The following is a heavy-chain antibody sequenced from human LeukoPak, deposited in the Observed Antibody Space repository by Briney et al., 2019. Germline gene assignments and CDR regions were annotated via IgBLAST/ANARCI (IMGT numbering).Heavy chain of an antibody. CDR1: GGSFSGYY. V-gene: IGHV4-34*01. CDR3: ARGVARYFDL. Sequence: SETLSLTCAVYGGSFSGYYWSWIRQPPGQGLEWIGEINHSGSTNYNPSLKSRVTISVDTSKNQFSLKLSSVTAADTAVYYCARGVARYFDLWGRGTLVTVSS. CDR2: INHSGST. J-gene: IGHJ2*01.